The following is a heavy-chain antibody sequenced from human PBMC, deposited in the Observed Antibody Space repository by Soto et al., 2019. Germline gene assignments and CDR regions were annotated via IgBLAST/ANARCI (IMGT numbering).Heavy chain of an antibody. V-gene: IGHV5-51*01. CDR1: GYSFTSYW. CDR3: ARHGEQSYCSSTSCYGLDY. D-gene: IGHD2-2*01. Sequence: GESLKISCKGSGYSFTSYWIGWVRQMPGKGLEWMGIIYPGDSDTRYSPSFQGQVTISADKSISTAYLQLSSLKASDTAMYYCARHGEQSYCSSTSCYGLDYWGQGTLVTVSS. CDR2: IYPGDSDT. J-gene: IGHJ4*02.